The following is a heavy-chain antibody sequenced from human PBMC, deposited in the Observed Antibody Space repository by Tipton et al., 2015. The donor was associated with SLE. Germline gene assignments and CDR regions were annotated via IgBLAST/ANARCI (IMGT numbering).Heavy chain of an antibody. CDR1: GFTFSADS. CDR3: ARDREYFDYAWGSYSD. Sequence: SLRLSCAASGFTFSADSMNWVRQAPGKGLEWVSYISSSSSSIYYADSVKGRFTISRDNAKNSLYLQMNSLRAEDTAVYYCARDREYFDYAWGSYSDWGQGTLVTVSS. V-gene: IGHV3-48*01. CDR2: ISSSSSSI. J-gene: IGHJ4*02. D-gene: IGHD3-16*01.